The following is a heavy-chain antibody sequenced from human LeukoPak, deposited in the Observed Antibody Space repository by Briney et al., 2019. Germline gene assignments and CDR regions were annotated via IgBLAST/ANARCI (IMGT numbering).Heavy chain of an antibody. CDR1: GDSVSRNSAA. J-gene: IGHJ4*02. V-gene: IGHV6-1*01. CDR2: TYYRSKWYK. Sequence: SQTLSLTCAISGDSVSRNSAAWNWIRQSPSRGLEWLGRTYYRSKWYKDYAVSVKSRITINPDTSKNQFSLQLNSVTPEDTAVYYCARATRDSGGHGDFDYWGQGTLVTVSS. D-gene: IGHD4-23*01. CDR3: ARATRDSGGHGDFDY.